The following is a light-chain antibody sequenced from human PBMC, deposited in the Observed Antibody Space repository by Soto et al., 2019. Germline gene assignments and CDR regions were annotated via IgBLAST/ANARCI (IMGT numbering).Light chain of an antibody. Sequence: QSVLTQPPSASGTPGQRVTISCSGSSSNIGRNTVNWYQQFPGTAPQLLIYRNDQRPSGVPDRFSGSKSDTSASLTITGLQSDDEADYYCAAWDDGLVGSVVFGGGTKVTVL. CDR1: SSNIGRNT. V-gene: IGLV1-44*01. J-gene: IGLJ2*01. CDR3: AAWDDGLVGSVV. CDR2: RND.